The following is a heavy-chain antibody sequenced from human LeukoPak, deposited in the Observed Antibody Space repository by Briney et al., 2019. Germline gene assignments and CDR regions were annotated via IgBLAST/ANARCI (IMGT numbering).Heavy chain of an antibody. Sequence: ASVKVSCKASGYPFRSYVIHWLRQAPGQNLEWIGWINPSNGNTKYSRNFQGRVTITRDTSASVVYMELSSLTYEDTAVYFCARDGYDADGYLDYWGQGALVPVSS. CDR2: INPSNGNT. D-gene: IGHD5-18*01. J-gene: IGHJ4*02. CDR3: ARDGYDADGYLDY. V-gene: IGHV1-3*01. CDR1: GYPFRSYV.